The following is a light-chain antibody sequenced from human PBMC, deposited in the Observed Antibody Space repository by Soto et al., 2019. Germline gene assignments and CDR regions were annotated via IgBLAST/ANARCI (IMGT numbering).Light chain of an antibody. Sequence: QAVVTQPPSVSGAPGQRVTISCTGTSSNIGGRYDVNWYHQLPGTAPKLLIYGNNNRPSGVPDRFSGSKSGTSASLAITGLQADDEADYYCQSFDSSLGAWVFGGGTQLTVL. CDR3: QSFDSSLGAWV. CDR1: SSNIGGRYD. J-gene: IGLJ7*01. V-gene: IGLV1-40*01. CDR2: GNN.